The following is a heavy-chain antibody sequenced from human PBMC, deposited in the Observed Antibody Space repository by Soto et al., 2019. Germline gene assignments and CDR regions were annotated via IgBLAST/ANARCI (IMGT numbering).Heavy chain of an antibody. CDR3: ARVSHYYYDSSGYSPPYYFDY. D-gene: IGHD3-22*01. V-gene: IGHV4-59*01. CDR2: IYYSGST. Sequence: PSETLSLTCTVSGGSISSYYWSWIRQPPGKGLEWIGYIYYSGSTNYNPSLKSRVTISVDTSKNQFSLKLSSVTAADTAVYYCARVSHYYYDSSGYSPPYYFDYWGQGTLVTVSS. CDR1: GGSISSYY. J-gene: IGHJ4*02.